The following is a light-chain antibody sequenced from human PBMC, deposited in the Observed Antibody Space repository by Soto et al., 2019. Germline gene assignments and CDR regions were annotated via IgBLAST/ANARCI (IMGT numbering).Light chain of an antibody. CDR3: QQYNNWPPWT. V-gene: IGKV3-15*01. CDR1: QSVSSAN. J-gene: IGKJ1*01. CDR2: DAS. Sequence: ESVLTQSPATLSLSPGERATLSCRASQSVSSANFAWYQQKPGQAPRLLVYDASTRATAIPARFSGSGSETEFTLTISSLQSEDSAVYYCQQYNNWPPWTFGQGTKVAIK.